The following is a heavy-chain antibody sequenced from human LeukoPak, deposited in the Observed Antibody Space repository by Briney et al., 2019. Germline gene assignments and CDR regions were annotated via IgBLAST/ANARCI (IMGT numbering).Heavy chain of an antibody. V-gene: IGHV3-7*01. CDR3: ARDRLYSSSSHRVVY. CDR1: GFTLSSYW. D-gene: IGHD6-6*01. J-gene: IGHJ4*02. Sequence: GGSLRLSCTASGFTLSSYWMSWVRQAPGKGLEWVANIKQDASQIYYVDSVKGRFTISRDNAKNSLYLQMNSLRAEDTAVYYCARDRLYSSSSHRVVYWGQGTLVTVSS. CDR2: IKQDASQI.